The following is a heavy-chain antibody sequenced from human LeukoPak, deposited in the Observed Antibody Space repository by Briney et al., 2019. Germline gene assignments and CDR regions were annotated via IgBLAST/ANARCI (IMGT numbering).Heavy chain of an antibody. CDR3: ARDSEGSPPFDY. CDR1: GYTFTGSY. J-gene: IGHJ4*02. V-gene: IGHV1-2*06. D-gene: IGHD1-26*01. CDR2: INPNSGGT. Sequence: ASVKVSCKASGYTFTGSYMHWVRQAPGQGLEWVGRINPNSGGTSFAQKFQGSVTMTRDTSTSTVYMELSSLRSEDTAVYYCARDSEGSPPFDYWGQGTLVTVSS.